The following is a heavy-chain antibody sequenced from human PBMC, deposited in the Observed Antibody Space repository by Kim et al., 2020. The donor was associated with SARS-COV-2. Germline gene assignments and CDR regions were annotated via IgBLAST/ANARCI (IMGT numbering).Heavy chain of an antibody. CDR3: ARHYRRLFLTGTDQWFDP. V-gene: IGHV4-39*01. CDR1: RGSISIDTYY. J-gene: IGHJ5*02. CDR2: IHYTGGT. Sequence: SETLSLTCTVSRGSISIDTYYWGWIRQPPGKGLEWIGSIHYTGGTYYTPSLKSRVALSVDTSKNQFSLNLSSVTAADTAVYYCARHYRRLFLTGTDQWFDPWGQGTLVTVSS. D-gene: IGHD1-20*01.